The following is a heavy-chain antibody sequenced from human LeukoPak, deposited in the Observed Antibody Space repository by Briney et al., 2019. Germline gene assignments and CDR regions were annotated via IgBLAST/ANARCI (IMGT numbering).Heavy chain of an antibody. J-gene: IGHJ4*02. Sequence: GGSLILSCAASGFTFSSYWMRWVRQAPGKGLEWVANIKQDGSEKNYVDSVKGRFTISRDNAKNSLYLQMNSLRAEDTAVYYCVKAEGSSYFDSWGQGTLVTVSS. CDR3: VKAEGSSYFDS. CDR1: GFTFSSYW. CDR2: IKQDGSEK. V-gene: IGHV3-7*03. D-gene: IGHD6-6*01.